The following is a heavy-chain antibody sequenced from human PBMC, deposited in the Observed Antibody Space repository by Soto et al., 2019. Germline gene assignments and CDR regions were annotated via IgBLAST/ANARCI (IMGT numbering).Heavy chain of an antibody. CDR3: AHRSQLVLPFAY. CDR1: GFSLSTSGVG. Sequence: QITLTESGPTLVKPTQTLTLTCTFSGFSLSTSGVGVGWIRQPPGKALEWLALIYWDDDKLYSPSLKSRLTITKDTSKNQVVLTMTNMDPVDTATYYWAHRSQLVLPFAYWGQGTLVTVSS. D-gene: IGHD6-13*01. CDR2: IYWDDDK. V-gene: IGHV2-5*02. J-gene: IGHJ4*02.